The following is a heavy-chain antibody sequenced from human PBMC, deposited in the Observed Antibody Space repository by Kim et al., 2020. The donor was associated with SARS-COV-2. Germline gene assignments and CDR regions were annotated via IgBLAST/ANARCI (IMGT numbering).Heavy chain of an antibody. CDR3: ARTKGFLEY. Sequence: GGSLRLSCVASGFTFSTYVMSWVRQAPGKGLEWVSVISSSGFTTYYADSVKGRFTISRDNSKNTLYLQMNSLRAEDTAVYYCARTKGFLEYWGQGTLVTVSS. CDR1: GFTFSTYV. J-gene: IGHJ4*02. CDR2: ISSSGFTT. V-gene: IGHV3-23*01.